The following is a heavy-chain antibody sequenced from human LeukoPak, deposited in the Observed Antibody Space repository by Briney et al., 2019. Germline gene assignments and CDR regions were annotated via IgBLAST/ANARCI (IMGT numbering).Heavy chain of an antibody. CDR1: VFTSPNAW. V-gene: IGHV3-7*05. Sequence: GGSLRLSRAASVFTSPNAWMTTGRQAPGKGLEWVANIKEDGSAKNYVDSVKGRFTISRDNAKNSLYLQMSSRRGVDAAVYYCARDSAFNAFDYWGQEPWSPSPQ. CDR2: IKEDGSAK. CDR3: ARDSAFNAFDY. J-gene: IGHJ4*01. D-gene: IGHD1-26*01.